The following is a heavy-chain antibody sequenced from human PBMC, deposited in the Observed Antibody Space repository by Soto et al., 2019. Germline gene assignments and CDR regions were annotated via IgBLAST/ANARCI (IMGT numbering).Heavy chain of an antibody. J-gene: IGHJ5*02. CDR3: ARVGPWVPYYYDSSPYTFENWFDP. D-gene: IGHD3-22*01. CDR2: FYSSGSI. CDR1: GYSITAGGYY. Sequence: SEALSLTFFVSGYSITAGGYYWSWIRHHPGKGLEWIGSFYSSGSIIYNPSLRSRVSISGDTSSNQFSMGLNSVTAADTAVYYCARVGPWVPYYYDSSPYTFENWFDPWGQGTLVTVSS. V-gene: IGHV4-39*01.